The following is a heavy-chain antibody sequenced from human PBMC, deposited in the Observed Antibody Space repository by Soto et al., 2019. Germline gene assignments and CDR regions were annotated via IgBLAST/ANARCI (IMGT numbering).Heavy chain of an antibody. CDR3: ARTHFDILTGYYFDY. V-gene: IGHV4-59*01. D-gene: IGHD3-9*01. J-gene: IGHJ4*02. CDR2: IYYSGNT. Sequence: SETLSLTCTVSGGTVSGGSISSSYWSWIRQPPGEGLEWVGYIYYSGNTNYSPSLKSRVTISVDTSKKQFSLKLTSVTAADTAVYYCARTHFDILTGYYFDYWGQGTPVTVSS. CDR1: GGSISSSY.